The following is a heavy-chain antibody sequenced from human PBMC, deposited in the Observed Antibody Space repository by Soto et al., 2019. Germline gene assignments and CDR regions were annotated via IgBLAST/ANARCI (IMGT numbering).Heavy chain of an antibody. CDR3: ARVRNCSSTSCYDAFDI. Sequence: GGSLRLSCAASGFTFSSYWMSWVRQAPGKGLEWVANIKQDGSEKYYVDSVKGRFTISRDNAKNSLYLQMNSLRAEDTAVYYCARVRNCSSTSCYDAFDIWGQGTMGTVSS. CDR1: GFTFSSYW. V-gene: IGHV3-7*01. CDR2: IKQDGSEK. J-gene: IGHJ3*02. D-gene: IGHD2-2*01.